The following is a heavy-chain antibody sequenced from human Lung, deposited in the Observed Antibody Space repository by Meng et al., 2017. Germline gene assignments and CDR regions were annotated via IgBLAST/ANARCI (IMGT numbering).Heavy chain of an antibody. D-gene: IGHD6-19*01. CDR1: GGSFSGYY. J-gene: IGHJ4*02. Sequence: QVQLQQWGAGLLKPSETLFRTCAVYGGSFSGYYWSWIRQPPGKGLEWIGEIIDSGSTNYNPSLKSRVTISVDTSKNQFSLRVTSVTAADRAVYYCVRRTYSSGWYFDYWGQGTLVTVSS. CDR3: VRRTYSSGWYFDY. V-gene: IGHV4-34*02. CDR2: IIDSGST.